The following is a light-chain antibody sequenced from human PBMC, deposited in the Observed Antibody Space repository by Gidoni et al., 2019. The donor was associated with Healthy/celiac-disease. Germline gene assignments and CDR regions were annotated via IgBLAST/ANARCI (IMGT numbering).Light chain of an antibody. CDR1: QSISSY. CDR2: AAS. J-gene: IGKJ1*01. Sequence: DIQMTQSPSSLSASVGDRVTITCRASQSISSYLNWYQQKPGKAPKLLIYAASSLQSGVPSRFSVSGSGTDFTLTICSLQPEDFATYYCQQRYSPPPWTFGQGTRVEIK. CDR3: QQRYSPPPWT. V-gene: IGKV1-39*01.